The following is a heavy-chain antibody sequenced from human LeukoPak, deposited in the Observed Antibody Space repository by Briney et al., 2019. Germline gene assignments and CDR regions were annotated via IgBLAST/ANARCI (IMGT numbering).Heavy chain of an antibody. J-gene: IGHJ6*04. CDR3: AKDRTMADGKDV. CDR2: INPSGGST. Sequence: ASVKVSCKASGYTFTSYYMHWVRQAPGQGLEWMGIINPSGGSTSYAQKFQGRVTMTRDTSTSTVYMELSSLRSEDTAVYYCAKDRTMADGKDVWGKGTTVTVSS. V-gene: IGHV1-46*01. CDR1: GYTFTSYY. D-gene: IGHD2-15*01.